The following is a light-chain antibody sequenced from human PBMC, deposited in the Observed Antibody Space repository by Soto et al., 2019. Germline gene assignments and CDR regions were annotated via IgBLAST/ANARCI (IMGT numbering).Light chain of an antibody. CDR3: QSYDRSLSGYV. CDR1: SSNIGAGYD. Sequence: QLVLTQPPSVSGAPGQRVTISCTGSSSNIGAGYDVHWYQQLPGTAPKLLIYANGNRPSGVPDRFSGSKSGTSASLAITGLQAEDEADYYCQSYDRSLSGYVLGTGTKLIVL. V-gene: IGLV1-40*01. CDR2: ANG. J-gene: IGLJ1*01.